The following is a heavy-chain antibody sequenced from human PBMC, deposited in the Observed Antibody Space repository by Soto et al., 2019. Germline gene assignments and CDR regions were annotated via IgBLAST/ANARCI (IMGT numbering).Heavy chain of an antibody. Sequence: SETLSLTCAVYGGSFSGYYWSWIRQPPGKGLEWIGEINHSGSTNYNPSLKSRVTISVDTSKNQFSLKLSSVTAADTAVYYCERRYSSSWYGKWFDPWGQGTLVTVSS. CDR2: INHSGST. CDR1: GGSFSGYY. V-gene: IGHV4-34*01. CDR3: ERRYSSSWYGKWFDP. J-gene: IGHJ5*02. D-gene: IGHD6-13*01.